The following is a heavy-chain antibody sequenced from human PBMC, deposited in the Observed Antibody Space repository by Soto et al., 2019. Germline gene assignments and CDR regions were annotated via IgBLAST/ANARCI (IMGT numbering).Heavy chain of an antibody. Sequence: GASVKVSCTASGYTFTSYYMHWVRQAPGQGLEWMGIINPSGGSTSYAQKFQGRVTMTRDTSTSTVYMELSSLRSEDTAVYYCARESSGDYGSDYYYGMDVWGQGTTVTVSS. CDR3: ARESSGDYGSDYYYGMDV. CDR2: INPSGGST. CDR1: GYTFTSYY. D-gene: IGHD4-17*01. V-gene: IGHV1-46*01. J-gene: IGHJ6*02.